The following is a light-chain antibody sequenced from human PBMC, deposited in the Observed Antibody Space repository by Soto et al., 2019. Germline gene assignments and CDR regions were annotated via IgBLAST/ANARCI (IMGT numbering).Light chain of an antibody. Sequence: EIVLTQSPATLSLSPGGRATLSCRASQSVGSYLAWYQQKPGQAPRLLMYDASSRASGIPDRFSGSGYGTDFTLTIRSLEPEDFGNYYCQHRSTWPSFGQGTRLEIK. CDR1: QSVGSY. J-gene: IGKJ5*01. V-gene: IGKV3-11*01. CDR2: DAS. CDR3: QHRSTWPS.